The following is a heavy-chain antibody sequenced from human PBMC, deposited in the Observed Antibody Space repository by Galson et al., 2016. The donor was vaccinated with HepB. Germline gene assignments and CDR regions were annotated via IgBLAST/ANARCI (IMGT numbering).Heavy chain of an antibody. J-gene: IGHJ4*02. CDR3: ARQEACSSSRFY. Sequence: SETLSLTCTVSGGSISSSSYYWGWIRQPPGKGLEWIGNIYYSGSTNYNPSLRSRVPISVDTSKNQFALKLSSVTAADTAVYYCARQEACSSSRFYWGQGTLVTVSS. CDR1: GGSISSSSYY. D-gene: IGHD6-6*01. CDR2: IYYSGST. V-gene: IGHV4-39*01.